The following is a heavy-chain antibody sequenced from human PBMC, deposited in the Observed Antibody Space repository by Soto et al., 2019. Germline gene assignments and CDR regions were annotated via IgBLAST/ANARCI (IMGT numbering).Heavy chain of an antibody. V-gene: IGHV3-30*02. J-gene: IGHJ4*02. Sequence: GGSLRLSCVGSGFILSNNGMHWVRQTPGKGLEWVAFMSYDGSDTFYADSVKGRFTISRDNSKNTLFLHMSNLRAEDTAMYYCTIVRVADSALDHWGQGTLVTVSS. CDR2: MSYDGSDT. CDR1: GFILSNNG. D-gene: IGHD3-10*02. CDR3: TIVRVADSALDH.